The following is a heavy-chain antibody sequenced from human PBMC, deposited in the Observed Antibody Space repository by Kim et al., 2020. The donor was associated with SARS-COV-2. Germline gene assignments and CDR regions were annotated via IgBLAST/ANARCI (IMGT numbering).Heavy chain of an antibody. D-gene: IGHD6-19*01. V-gene: IGHV3-33*01. CDR2: IWYDGSNK. Sequence: GGSLRLSCAASGFTFSSYGMHWVRQAPGKGLEWVAVIWYDGSNKYYADSVKGRFTISRDNSKNTLYLQMNSLRAEDTAVYYCARDFGSGWTRPHYYYYGMDVWGQGTTVTVSS. CDR3: ARDFGSGWTRPHYYYYGMDV. J-gene: IGHJ6*02. CDR1: GFTFSSYG.